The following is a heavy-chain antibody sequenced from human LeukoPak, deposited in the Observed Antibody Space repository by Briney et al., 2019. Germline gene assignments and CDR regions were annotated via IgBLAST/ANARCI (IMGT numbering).Heavy chain of an antibody. CDR1: GGTFSSYA. D-gene: IGHD2-2*01. CDR3: ASPTPRVVVVPAALDY. V-gene: IGHV1-69*13. J-gene: IGHJ4*02. CDR2: IIPILGTA. Sequence: SVKVSCKASGGTFSSYAISWVRQAPGQGLEWMGGIIPILGTANYAQKFQGRVTITADESTSTAYMELSSLRSEDTAVYYCASPTPRVVVVPAALDYWGQGTLVTVSS.